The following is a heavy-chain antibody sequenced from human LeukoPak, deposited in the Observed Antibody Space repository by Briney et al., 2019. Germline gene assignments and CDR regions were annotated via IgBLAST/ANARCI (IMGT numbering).Heavy chain of an antibody. CDR3: ARWYCSGGSCYGRLRFDP. V-gene: IGHV4-59*08. Sequence: SETLSLTCTVSGXSISSYYWSWIRQPPGKGLEWIGYIYYSGGTNYSPSLKSRVTISVDTSKNQFSLKLSSVTAADTAVYYCARWYCSGGSCYGRLRFDPWGQGTLVTVSS. CDR1: GXSISSYY. J-gene: IGHJ5*02. D-gene: IGHD2-15*01. CDR2: IYYSGGT.